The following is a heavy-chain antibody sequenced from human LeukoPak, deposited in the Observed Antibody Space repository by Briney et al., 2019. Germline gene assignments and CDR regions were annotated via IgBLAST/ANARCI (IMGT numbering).Heavy chain of an antibody. Sequence: GASVKVSCKASGYTFTSYDINWVRQATGQGLEWMGWMNPNSGNTGYAQKFQGRVTITTDESTSTAYMELSSLRSEDTAVYYCATRSKTAMVSLGYWGQGTLVTVSS. D-gene: IGHD5-18*01. CDR2: MNPNSGNT. V-gene: IGHV1-8*03. J-gene: IGHJ4*02. CDR3: ATRSKTAMVSLGY. CDR1: GYTFTSYD.